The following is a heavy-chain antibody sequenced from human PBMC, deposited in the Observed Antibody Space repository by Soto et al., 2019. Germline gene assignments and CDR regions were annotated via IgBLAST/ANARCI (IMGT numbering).Heavy chain of an antibody. CDR3: ARSGYSYGSWVWFDP. D-gene: IGHD5-18*01. V-gene: IGHV4-59*01. CDR1: GGSISRYY. J-gene: IGHJ5*02. Sequence: SETLSLTCTVSGGSISRYYWSWIRQPPGKGLEWIGYIYYSGSTNYNPSLKSRVTISVDTSKNQFSLKLSSVTAADTAVYYCARSGYSYGSWVWFDPWGQGTLVTVSS. CDR2: IYYSGST.